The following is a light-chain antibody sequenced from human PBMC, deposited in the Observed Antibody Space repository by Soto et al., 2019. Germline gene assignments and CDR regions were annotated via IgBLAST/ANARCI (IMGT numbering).Light chain of an antibody. V-gene: IGKV3-15*01. CDR3: LQDHTLWA. CDR2: RAS. Sequence: ITMTKCETTMSVSPRYITTFSYRASQNSYSYIAWYQQRPGQAPRLLIYRASTRATGVPARFSGSGSGTEFTLTISSLQSEDFAVYSCLQDHTLWAFGQGTRVDIK. CDR1: QNSYSY. J-gene: IGKJ1*01.